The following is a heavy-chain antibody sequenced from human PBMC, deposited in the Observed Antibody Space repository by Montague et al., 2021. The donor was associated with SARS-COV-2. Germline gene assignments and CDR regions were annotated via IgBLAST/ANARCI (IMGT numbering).Heavy chain of an antibody. V-gene: IGHV4-38-2*02. CDR1: GYSISSGYY. Sequence: SETLSLTCTVSGYSISSGYYWGWIRQPPGKGLEWIGSIYHSGSTYYNPSIKSRVTISVDTSKNQFSLKLSSVTAADAAVYYCARDCYDYGSGSYQRWFDPWGQGTLVTVSS. CDR3: ARDCYDYGSGSYQRWFDP. D-gene: IGHD3-10*01. CDR2: IYHSGST. J-gene: IGHJ5*02.